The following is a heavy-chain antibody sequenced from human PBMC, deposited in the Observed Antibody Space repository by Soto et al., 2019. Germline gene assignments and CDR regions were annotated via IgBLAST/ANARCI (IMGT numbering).Heavy chain of an antibody. V-gene: IGHV4-39*01. Sequence: QLQLQESGPGLVKPSETLSLTCTVSGGSVSSRSYYWGWIRQAPGRGLEWIGSIYYSGSTYYNPSLKGRGTRSVDTSKNQFSLKLSSVTAADTAVYYCGRHLYSYDTSGYFDAFDIWGQGTMVTVSS. CDR1: GGSVSSRSYY. J-gene: IGHJ3*02. CDR3: GRHLYSYDTSGYFDAFDI. CDR2: IYYSGST. D-gene: IGHD3-22*01.